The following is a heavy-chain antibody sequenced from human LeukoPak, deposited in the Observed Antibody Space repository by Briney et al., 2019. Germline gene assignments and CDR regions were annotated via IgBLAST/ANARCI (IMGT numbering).Heavy chain of an antibody. CDR2: IYYSGST. Sequence: MASETLSLTCTVSGGSISSYYWSWIRQPPGKGLEWIGYIYYSGSTNYNPSVKSRVTISVDTSKNQFSLKLSSVTAADTAVYYCARVDQARKLDPWGQGTLVTVSS. J-gene: IGHJ5*02. CDR3: ARVDQARKLDP. CDR1: GGSISSYY. V-gene: IGHV4-59*01. D-gene: IGHD2-2*01.